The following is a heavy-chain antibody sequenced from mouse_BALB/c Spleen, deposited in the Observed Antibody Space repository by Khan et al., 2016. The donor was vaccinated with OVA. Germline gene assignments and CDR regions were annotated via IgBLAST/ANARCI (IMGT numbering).Heavy chain of an antibody. CDR3: ESGSDEGYYYAMDY. D-gene: IGHD4-1*01. Sequence: EVQLQESGGGLVKPGGSLKLSCAASGFTFSGYTMSWVRQTPEKRLEWVAIISSGGSYTFYPDSVKGRFTISRDNATNTLYLQISSLKSEDTDMYYYESGSDEGYYYAMDYWGQGITVTVAA. CDR1: GFTFSGYT. J-gene: IGHJ4*01. CDR2: ISSGGSYT. V-gene: IGHV5-6-4*01.